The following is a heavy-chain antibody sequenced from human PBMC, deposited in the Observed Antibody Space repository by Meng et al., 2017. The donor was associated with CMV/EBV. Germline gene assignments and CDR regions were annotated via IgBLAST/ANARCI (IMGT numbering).Heavy chain of an antibody. Sequence: TCAVYGGSFSGYYWSSIRQPPGRGLEWIGEINHSGSTNYNPSLKSRVTISVDTSKNQFSLKLSSVTAADTAVYYCARGARDHSNYRWFDPWGQGTLVTVS. J-gene: IGHJ5*02. D-gene: IGHD4-11*01. CDR1: GGSFSGYY. V-gene: IGHV4-34*01. CDR2: INHSGST. CDR3: ARGARDHSNYRWFDP.